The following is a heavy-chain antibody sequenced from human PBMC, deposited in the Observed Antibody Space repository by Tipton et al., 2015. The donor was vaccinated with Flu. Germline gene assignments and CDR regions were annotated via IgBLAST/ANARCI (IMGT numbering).Heavy chain of an antibody. CDR2: IYYSGST. CDR1: GGSISSYY. D-gene: IGHD3-3*01. Sequence: LRLSCTVSGGSISSYYWSWIRQPPGKGLEWIGYIYYSGSTNYNPSLKSRVTISVDTSKNQFSLKLSSVTAADTAGYYCAGTYCDFWRGYYMGHQTYNWFDPRGQGTLVTVSS. V-gene: IGHV4-59*01. J-gene: IGHJ5*02. CDR3: AGTYCDFWRGYYMGHQTYNWFDP.